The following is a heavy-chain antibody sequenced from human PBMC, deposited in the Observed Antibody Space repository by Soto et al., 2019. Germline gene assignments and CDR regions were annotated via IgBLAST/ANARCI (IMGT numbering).Heavy chain of an antibody. CDR1: GGTFSSYA. CDR3: ARVRVLRYFDWFGWFDP. D-gene: IGHD3-9*01. J-gene: IGHJ5*02. CDR2: IIPIFGTA. Sequence: QVQLVQSGAEVKEPGSSVKVSCKASGGTFSSYAISWVRQAPGQGLEWMGGIIPIFGTANYAQKFQGRVTITADESTSTAYMELSSLRSEDTAVYYCARVRVLRYFDWFGWFDPWGQGTLVTVSS. V-gene: IGHV1-69*01.